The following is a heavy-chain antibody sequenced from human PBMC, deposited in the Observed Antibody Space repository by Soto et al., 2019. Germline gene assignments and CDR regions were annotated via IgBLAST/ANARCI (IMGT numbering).Heavy chain of an antibody. Sequence: QVQLQESGPGLVKPSETLSLTCTVSGGSISSYYWSWIRQPPGKGLEWIGYSYYSGSTNYNPSLQSRVTISVDTSKNQFSLKLSSVTAADTAVYYSASYNGSGSGAFAICGQGTMVTVSS. CDR1: GGSISSYY. V-gene: IGHV4-59*01. D-gene: IGHD3-10*01. CDR3: ASYNGSGSGAFAI. J-gene: IGHJ3*02. CDR2: SYYSGST.